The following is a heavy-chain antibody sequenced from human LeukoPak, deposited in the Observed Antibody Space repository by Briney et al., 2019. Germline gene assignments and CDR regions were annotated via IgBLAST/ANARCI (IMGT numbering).Heavy chain of an antibody. J-gene: IGHJ5*02. Sequence: ASVKVSCKASGGTFSSYAISWVRQAPGQGLEWMGWINPNSGGTNYAQKFQGRVTMTRDTSISTAYMELSRLRSDDTAVYYCARPVEGLDPWGQGTLVTVSS. CDR1: GGTFSSYA. CDR3: ARPVEGLDP. D-gene: IGHD5-24*01. V-gene: IGHV1-2*02. CDR2: INPNSGGT.